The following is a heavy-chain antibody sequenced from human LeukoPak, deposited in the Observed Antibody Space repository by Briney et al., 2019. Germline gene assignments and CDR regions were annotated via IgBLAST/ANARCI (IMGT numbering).Heavy chain of an antibody. CDR3: ARLYDSTGYYYPYFDC. CDR2: ISYSGST. J-gene: IGHJ4*02. CDR1: GGSISSFA. V-gene: IGHV4-59*01. D-gene: IGHD3-22*01. Sequence: SETLSLTCTVSGGSISSFAWSWIRQPPGKGLEWIGYISYSGSTNYSPSLKSRVTISVDTSKNQFSLKLSSVTAADTAVYYCARLYDSTGYYYPYFDCWGQGTLVTVSS.